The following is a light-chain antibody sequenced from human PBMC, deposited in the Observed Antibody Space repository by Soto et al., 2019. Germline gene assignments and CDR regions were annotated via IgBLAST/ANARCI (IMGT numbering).Light chain of an antibody. CDR1: STYVGGYNY. Sequence: QSPLTQPASVSGSPGQSITISCTRTSTYVGGYNYVSWYQQHPGKAPKLMIYEVSNRPSGVSNRFSGSKSGNTASLTISWLQAEDEADYYCSSYTSSSTLVVFGTGTKVTVL. V-gene: IGLV2-14*01. J-gene: IGLJ1*01. CDR3: SSYTSSSTLVV. CDR2: EVS.